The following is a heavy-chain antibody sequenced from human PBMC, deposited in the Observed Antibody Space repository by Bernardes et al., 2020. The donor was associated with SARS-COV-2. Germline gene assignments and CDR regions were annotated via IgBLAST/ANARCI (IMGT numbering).Heavy chain of an antibody. Sequence: GGSLRLSCAASGFTFSSYSMNWVRQAPGKGLEWVSYISSGSSTIYYADSVKGRFTISRDNAKNSLYLQMNSLRAEDTAVYYCARDRNYAFDYWGQGTLLTVSS. D-gene: IGHD3-16*01. CDR3: ARDRNYAFDY. CDR1: GFTFSSYS. J-gene: IGHJ4*02. CDR2: ISSGSSTI. V-gene: IGHV3-48*01.